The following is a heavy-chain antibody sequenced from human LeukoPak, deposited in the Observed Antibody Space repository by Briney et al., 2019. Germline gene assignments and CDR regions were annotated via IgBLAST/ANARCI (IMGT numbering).Heavy chain of an antibody. D-gene: IGHD2-15*01. CDR3: ARGVIAALVNWFDP. CDR2: INPNSGGT. V-gene: IGHV1-2*04. J-gene: IGHJ5*02. CDR1: GYTFTGYY. Sequence: ASVKVSCKASGYTFTGYYMHWVRQAPGQGLEWMGWINPNSGGTNYAQKFQGWVTMTRDTSISTAYMELSRLRSDDTAVYYCARGVIAALVNWFDPWGQGTLVTVSS.